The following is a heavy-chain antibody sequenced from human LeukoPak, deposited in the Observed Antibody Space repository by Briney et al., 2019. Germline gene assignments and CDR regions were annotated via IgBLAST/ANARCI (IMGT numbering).Heavy chain of an antibody. V-gene: IGHV4-34*01. D-gene: IGHD4-11*01. J-gene: IGHJ4*02. CDR3: ARGFWSLSNSFDS. CDR1: GGSFSGYY. CDR2: INHSGST. Sequence: SETVSLTCAVYGGSFSGYYWRWIRQPPGKGREGIGEINHSGSTNYNPSLNSRFTISVDTSKNQFSLKVSSVTAADTAVYYCARGFWSLSNSFDSWGEGTLVTVSS.